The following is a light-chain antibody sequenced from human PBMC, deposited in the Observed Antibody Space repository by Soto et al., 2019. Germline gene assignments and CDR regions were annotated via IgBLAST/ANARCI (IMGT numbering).Light chain of an antibody. CDR2: GAS. V-gene: IGKV3D-20*02. J-gene: IGKJ5*01. CDR3: QQRSNWPPIT. Sequence: EIVLTQSPGTLSLSPGERATLSCRASQSVRSNSLAWFQQKPGQAPRLLIYGASNRATGIPDRFSGSGSGTDFTLTISRLEPEDFAVYYCQQRSNWPPITFGQGTRLEIK. CDR1: QSVRSNS.